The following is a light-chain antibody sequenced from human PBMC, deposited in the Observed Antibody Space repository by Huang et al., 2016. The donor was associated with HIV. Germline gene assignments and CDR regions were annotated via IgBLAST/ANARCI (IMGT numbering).Light chain of an antibody. J-gene: IGKJ2*01. Sequence: EIVLTQSPGTLSLSPGERATLSGRASQSVSSSYLAWYQQKPGQAPMLLIYGASSRATGIPDRFSGSGSGTDFTLTISRLEPEDFAVYYCQQYGSSPTFGQGTKLEIK. CDR1: QSVSSSY. CDR2: GAS. CDR3: QQYGSSPT. V-gene: IGKV3-20*01.